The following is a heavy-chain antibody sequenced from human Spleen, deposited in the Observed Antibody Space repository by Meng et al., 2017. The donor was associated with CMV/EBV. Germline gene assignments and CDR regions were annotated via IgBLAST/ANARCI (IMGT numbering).Heavy chain of an antibody. D-gene: IGHD4/OR15-4a*01. V-gene: IGHV3-21*01. CDR2: ISSSSTDI. CDR1: GFTFSNYN. CDR3: ARAKLYYYYGMDV. J-gene: IGHJ6*02. Sequence: GGSLRLSCAASGFTFSNYNMNWVRQAPGKGLEWVSSISSSSTDIYYADSVKCRFTISRDSAKNSLYLQMNSLRAEDTAVYYRARAKLYYYYGMDVWGQGTTVTVSS.